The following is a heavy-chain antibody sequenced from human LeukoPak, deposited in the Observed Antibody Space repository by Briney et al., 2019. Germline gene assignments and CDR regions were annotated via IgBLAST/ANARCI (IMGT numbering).Heavy chain of an antibody. D-gene: IGHD1-1*01. CDR3: ARAVRWTTDWFDP. Sequence: GGSLRLSCAASGFTFSSYSMSWVRQAPGKGLEWVANIKQDGSEKYYVDSVKGRFTISRDNAKNSLYLQMNSLRAEDTAVYYCARAVRWTTDWFDPWGQGTLVTVSS. CDR1: GFTFSSYS. J-gene: IGHJ5*02. V-gene: IGHV3-7*01. CDR2: IKQDGSEK.